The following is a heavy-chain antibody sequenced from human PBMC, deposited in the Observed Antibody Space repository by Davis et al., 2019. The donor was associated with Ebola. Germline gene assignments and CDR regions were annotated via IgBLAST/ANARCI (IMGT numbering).Heavy chain of an antibody. CDR1: GGSFSGYY. CDR2: INHSGST. V-gene: IGHV4-34*01. J-gene: IGHJ4*02. CDR3: ARRRSYSSSPLGY. D-gene: IGHD6-13*01. Sequence: GSLRLSCAVYGGSFSGYYWSWIRQPPGKGLEWIGEINHSGSTNYNPSLKSRVTISVDTSKNQLSLKLSSVTAADTAVYYCARRRSYSSSPLGYWGQGTLVTVSS.